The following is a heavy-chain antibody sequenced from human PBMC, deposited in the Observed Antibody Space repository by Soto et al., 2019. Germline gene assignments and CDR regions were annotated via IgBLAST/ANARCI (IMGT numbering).Heavy chain of an antibody. CDR2: IYYSGST. V-gene: IGHV4-30-4*01. Sequence: PSETLSLTCTVSGGSISSDDCYWSWIRQPPGKGLEWIGYIYYSGSTSYNPSLKSRLTISLDTSKNQFSLKLSSVSAADTAVYYCARDRSNSPDYFDYWGQGTLVTVSS. J-gene: IGHJ4*02. CDR3: ARDRSNSPDYFDY. CDR1: GGSISSDDCY. D-gene: IGHD6-6*01.